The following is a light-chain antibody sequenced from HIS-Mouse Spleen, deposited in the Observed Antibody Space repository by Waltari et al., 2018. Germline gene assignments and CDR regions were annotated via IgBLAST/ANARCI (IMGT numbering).Light chain of an antibody. Sequence: QSALTQPASVSGSPGQSITISCTGTSSDVVGYNYVSWYQQHPGKAPKLMSSEVSNRPSGVSNRLSRSKSGHTSYLTISGLQAEDEADYYCSSYTSSSTWVFGVGTKLTVL. V-gene: IGLV2-14*01. CDR2: EVS. CDR3: SSYTSSSTWV. CDR1: SSDVVGYNY. J-gene: IGLJ3*02.